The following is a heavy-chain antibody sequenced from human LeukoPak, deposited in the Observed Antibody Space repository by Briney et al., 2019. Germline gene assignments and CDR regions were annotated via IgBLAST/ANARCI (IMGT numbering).Heavy chain of an antibody. V-gene: IGHV4-59*01. CDR3: ARGGYYYMDV. CDR1: GGSMNPYY. J-gene: IGHJ6*03. CDR2: ISYSGNT. Sequence: SETLSLTCTVSGGSMNPYYWSWIRQPPGKGLEWLAYISYSGNTKYSPSLKSRVIISVDTSKNHFSLKLSSVTAADTAVYYCARGGYYYMDVWGKGTTVTVPS.